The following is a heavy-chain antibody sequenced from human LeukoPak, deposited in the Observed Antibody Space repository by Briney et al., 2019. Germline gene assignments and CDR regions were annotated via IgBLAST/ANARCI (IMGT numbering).Heavy chain of an antibody. CDR3: TRRLDD. J-gene: IGHJ4*02. CDR1: GFSFNSDW. Sequence: GGSLRLSCAASGFSFNSDWMDWVRQAPGKGLEWVANIKHDGSEKNCLNSVKGRFTISRDNAQNSLYLRMSGLRVEDSAVYYCTRRLDDWGQGTLVTVSS. D-gene: IGHD3-16*01. CDR2: IKHDGSEK. V-gene: IGHV3-7*01.